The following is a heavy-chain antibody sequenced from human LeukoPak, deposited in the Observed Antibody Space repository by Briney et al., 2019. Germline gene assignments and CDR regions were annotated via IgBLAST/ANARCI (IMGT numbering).Heavy chain of an antibody. D-gene: IGHD6-19*01. J-gene: IGHJ4*02. CDR2: IIPIFGTA. CDR3: ARDITVAGNRFDY. CDR1: GGTFSSYA. Sequence: ASVKVSCKASGGTFSSYAISWVRQAPGQGLEWMGGIIPIFGTANYAQKFQGRVTITTDESTSTAYMELSSLRSEDTAVYYCARDITVAGNRFDYWDQGTLVTVSS. V-gene: IGHV1-69*05.